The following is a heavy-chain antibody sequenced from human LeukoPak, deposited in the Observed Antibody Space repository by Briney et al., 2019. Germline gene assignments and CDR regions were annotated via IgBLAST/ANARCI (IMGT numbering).Heavy chain of an antibody. CDR1: GFTFNNYA. Sequence: GGSLRLSCAASGFTFNNYAITWVRQAPGRGLEWVSDVSGSGGTTYYADSVKGRFTISRDNSKSTVYLQMNSLRAEDTAVYYCAKGARDYYYYMDVWGKGTTVTVSS. CDR3: AKGARDYYYYMDV. J-gene: IGHJ6*03. CDR2: VSGSGGTT. V-gene: IGHV3-23*01.